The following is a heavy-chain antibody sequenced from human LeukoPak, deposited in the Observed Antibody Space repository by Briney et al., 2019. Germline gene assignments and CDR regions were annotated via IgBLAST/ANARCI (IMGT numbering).Heavy chain of an antibody. D-gene: IGHD3-10*01. Sequence: PGGSLRLSCAASGFTFSSYEMNWVRQAPGKGLEWVSYISSSGSTIYYADSVKGRFTISRDNAKNSLYLQMNSLRAEDTAVYYCAIDLLLWFGETPLGMDVWGQGTTVTVSS. CDR2: ISSSGSTI. J-gene: IGHJ6*02. V-gene: IGHV3-48*03. CDR1: GFTFSSYE. CDR3: AIDLLLWFGETPLGMDV.